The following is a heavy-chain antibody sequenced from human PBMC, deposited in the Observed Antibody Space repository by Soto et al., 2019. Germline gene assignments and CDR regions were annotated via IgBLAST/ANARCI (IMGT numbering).Heavy chain of an antibody. CDR1: GFTFSSYD. D-gene: IGHD1-7*01. J-gene: IGHJ4*02. CDR3: VRRVSENYDY. CDR2: ISSNGGTT. V-gene: IGHV3-64*01. Sequence: EVQLAESGGGMVQPGGSLRLSCVASGFTFSSYDMHWVRQAPGKGLEYVSSISSNGGTTYYGNSVKGRFTISRDNSKNTLYLQMGRLRAEDMAVYYCVRRVSENYDYWGQGTLVSVSS.